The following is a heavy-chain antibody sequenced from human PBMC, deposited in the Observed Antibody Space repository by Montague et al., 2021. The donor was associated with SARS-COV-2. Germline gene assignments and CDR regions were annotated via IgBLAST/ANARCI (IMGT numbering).Heavy chain of an antibody. CDR1: GDSVSSNSAA. CDR3: ARGGWGAPGTLRLFDY. D-gene: IGHD6-13*01. J-gene: IGHJ4*02. CDR2: TYYRSKWYN. Sequence: CAISGDSVSSNSAAWNWIRQSPSRGLEWLGRTYYRSKWYNDYAVSVKSRITINPDTSKNQFSLQLNSVTPEDTAVYYCARGGWGAPGTLRLFDYWGQGTLVTVSS. V-gene: IGHV6-1*01.